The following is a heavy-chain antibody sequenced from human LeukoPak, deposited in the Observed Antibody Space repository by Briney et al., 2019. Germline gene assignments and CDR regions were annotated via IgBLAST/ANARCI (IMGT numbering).Heavy chain of an antibody. Sequence: GGFLRLSCAASGFTFSSYDMHWVRQATGKGLEWVSAIVTAGDTYYPGSVKGRFTISRENAKNSLYLQMNSLRAGDTAVYYCARARGSGSYYNEAWFDPWGQGTLVTVSS. CDR3: ARARGSGSYYNEAWFDP. V-gene: IGHV3-13*01. CDR2: IVTAGDT. D-gene: IGHD3-10*01. CDR1: GFTFSSYD. J-gene: IGHJ5*02.